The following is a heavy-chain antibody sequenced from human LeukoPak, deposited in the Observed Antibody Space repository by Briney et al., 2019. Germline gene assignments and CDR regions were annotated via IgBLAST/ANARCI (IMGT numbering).Heavy chain of an antibody. Sequence: PSETLSLTCTVSGGSISSSSYYWGWIRQPPGKGLEWIGSIYYSGSTYYNPSLNSRVTISVDTSKNQFSLKLSSVTAADTAVYYCARTNGYSSSWYPDYYYYYMDVWGKGTTVTVSS. CDR1: GGSISSSSYY. CDR3: ARTNGYSSSWYPDYYYYYMDV. V-gene: IGHV4-39*01. D-gene: IGHD6-13*01. J-gene: IGHJ6*03. CDR2: IYYSGST.